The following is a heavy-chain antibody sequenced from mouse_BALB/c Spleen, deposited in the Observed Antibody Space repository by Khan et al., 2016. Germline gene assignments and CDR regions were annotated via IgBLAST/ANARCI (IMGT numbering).Heavy chain of an antibody. Sequence: QIQLVQSGPELKKPGETVKISCKASGYTFTNYGMNWVKQAPGKGLKWMGWMNTYTGEPTYADDFKGRFAFSLKTSARTAYLQINNLKNEDTATXFCARYYDYDGDWYFDVWGAGTTVTVSS. CDR3: ARYYDYDGDWYFDV. CDR2: MNTYTGEP. CDR1: GYTFTNYG. V-gene: IGHV9-3-1*01. D-gene: IGHD2-4*01. J-gene: IGHJ1*01.